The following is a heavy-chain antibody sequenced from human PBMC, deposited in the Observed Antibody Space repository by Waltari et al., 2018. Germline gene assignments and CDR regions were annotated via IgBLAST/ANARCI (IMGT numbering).Heavy chain of an antibody. V-gene: IGHV5-51*01. CDR3: ARAPTGTSSPYYFDD. Sequence: EVQLVQSGVEVRKPGQSLKISCKGSGYSFTTYWIGWVRQMPGKGLEWMGIIYPGDSDTRYSPSFQGQVTISADNSLSTAYLQWSSLKASDTAMYFCARAPTGTSSPYYFDDGGQGTLVTVSS. J-gene: IGHJ4*02. CDR2: IYPGDSDT. D-gene: IGHD1-1*01. CDR1: GYSFTTYW.